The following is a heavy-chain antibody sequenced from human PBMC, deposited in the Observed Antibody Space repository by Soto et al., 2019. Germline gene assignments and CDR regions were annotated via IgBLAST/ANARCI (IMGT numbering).Heavy chain of an antibody. CDR3: TRMYSSGSGWFHP. CDR2: FYSSGSI. CDR1: GYSITAGGYY. D-gene: IGHD6-19*01. J-gene: IGHJ5*02. V-gene: IGHV4-31*03. Sequence: SETLSLTCFVSGYSITAGGYYWSWIRHHPGKGLEWIGSFYSSGSIIYNPSLRSRVSISGDTSSNQFSMSLTSVTAADTARYYCTRMYSSGSGWFHPWGQGTLVTVSS.